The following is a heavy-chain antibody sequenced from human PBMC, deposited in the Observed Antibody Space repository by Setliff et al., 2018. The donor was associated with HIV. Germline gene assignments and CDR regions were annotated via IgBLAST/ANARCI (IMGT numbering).Heavy chain of an antibody. V-gene: IGHV7-4-1*02. Sequence: ASVKVSCKASGYTFNSYGINWVRQAPGQGLEWMGWINTVTGNPTYAQGFTGRFVFSLDTSVSTAYLQISSLKAEGSAVYYCARRMEMTPIGYWGQGTLVTVSS. J-gene: IGHJ4*02. D-gene: IGHD2-15*01. CDR1: GYTFNSYG. CDR2: INTVTGNP. CDR3: ARRMEMTPIGY.